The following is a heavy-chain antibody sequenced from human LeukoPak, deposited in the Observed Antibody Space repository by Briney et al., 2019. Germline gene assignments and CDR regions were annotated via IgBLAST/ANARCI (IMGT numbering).Heavy chain of an antibody. V-gene: IGHV4-34*01. CDR3: ARSFSGSYYFDY. CDR2: INHSGST. Sequence: PSETLSLTCAVYGGSFRGYYWSWIRQPPGKGLEWIGEINHSGSTNYNPSLKSRVTISVDTSKNQFSLKLSSVTAADTAVYYCARSFSGSYYFDYWGQGTLVTVSS. CDR1: GGSFRGYY. J-gene: IGHJ4*02. D-gene: IGHD3-10*01.